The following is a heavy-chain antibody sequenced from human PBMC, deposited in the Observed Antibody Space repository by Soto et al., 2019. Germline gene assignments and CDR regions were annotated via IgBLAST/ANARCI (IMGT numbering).Heavy chain of an antibody. CDR3: ARDEVAVARFNAFDI. CDR2: IIPIFGTA. CDR1: GGTFSSYA. Sequence: QVQLVQSGAEVKKPGSSVKVSCKASGGTFSSYAISWVRQARGQGLEWMGWIIPIFGTANYAQKFQGRVTITADKSTSTAYMELSSLRSEDTAVYYCARDEVAVARFNAFDIWGQGTMVTVSS. J-gene: IGHJ3*02. D-gene: IGHD6-19*01. V-gene: IGHV1-69*06.